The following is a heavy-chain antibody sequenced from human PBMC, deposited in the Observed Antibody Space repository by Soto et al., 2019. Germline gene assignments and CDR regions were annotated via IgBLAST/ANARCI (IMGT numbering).Heavy chain of an antibody. J-gene: IGHJ6*02. Sequence: QVQLVQSGAEAKKPGSSVKVSCKTSGGTFSSYAISWVRQAPGQGREWMGGIVPLFRTTNYAQKFQGRVTVTADTSTYTVYMELSGLRSGDSAVYYCARGGYSITWFNLLDLSGLDFLCQGTTVTVSS. V-gene: IGHV1-69*06. CDR1: GGTFSSYA. D-gene: IGHD5-12*01. CDR3: ARGGYSITWFNLLDLSGLDF. CDR2: IVPLFRTT.